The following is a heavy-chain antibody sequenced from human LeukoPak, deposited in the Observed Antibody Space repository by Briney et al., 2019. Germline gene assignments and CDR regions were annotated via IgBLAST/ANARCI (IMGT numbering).Heavy chain of an antibody. V-gene: IGHV1-69*06. CDR1: GGTFSSYA. Sequence: EASVKVSCKPSGGTFSSYAISWVRQTPQPGLEWRGGIIHIFGTANYAQKFQGRVTITADKSTSTAYMELSSLRSEDTAVYYCAATWVDTAMVHAFDIWGQGTMVTVSS. J-gene: IGHJ3*02. CDR3: AATWVDTAMVHAFDI. D-gene: IGHD5-18*01. CDR2: IIHIFGTA.